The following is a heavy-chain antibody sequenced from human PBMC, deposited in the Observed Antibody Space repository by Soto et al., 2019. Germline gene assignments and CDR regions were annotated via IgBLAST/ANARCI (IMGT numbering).Heavy chain of an antibody. J-gene: IGHJ3*02. CDR3: ARVWGGAFDI. D-gene: IGHD3-10*01. Sequence: QVQLQESGPGLVKPSETLSLTCTVSGGSISSYYWSWIRQPPGKGLEWIGYIYYSGSTNYNPSLQGRVTISVDPSKNQFSLKLSSVTAADTAVYYCARVWGGAFDIWGQGTMVTVSS. CDR2: IYYSGST. V-gene: IGHV4-59*01. CDR1: GGSISSYY.